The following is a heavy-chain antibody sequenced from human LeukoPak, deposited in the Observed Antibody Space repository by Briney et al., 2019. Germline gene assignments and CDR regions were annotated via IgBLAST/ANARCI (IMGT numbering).Heavy chain of an antibody. Sequence: GDSLKISCKASGSSFTSNGISWVRQMPGKGLEWMGRIDPSDSYTNYSPSFHGQVTISADKSISTAYLQWSSLKASDTAMYYCARQPEGTWFDPWGQGTLVTVSS. CDR3: ARQPEGTWFDP. D-gene: IGHD1-1*01. CDR2: IDPSDSYT. V-gene: IGHV5-10-1*01. J-gene: IGHJ5*02. CDR1: GSSFTSNG.